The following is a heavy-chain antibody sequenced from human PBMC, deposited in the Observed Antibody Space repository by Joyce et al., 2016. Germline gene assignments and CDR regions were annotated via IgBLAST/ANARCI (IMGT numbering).Heavy chain of an antibody. CDR3: ARGFDFSAYYFLY. Sequence: QVQLQESGPGLVKPSGTLSLTCTVSGASISNDNWWSWVRQPPGKGLEWIGEIWHSGTTNYNPALGGRVTITIDKSKNQFSLTLTSVTVADTAVYYCARGFDFSAYYFLYWGQGTPVTVSS. D-gene: IGHD3/OR15-3a*01. J-gene: IGHJ4*02. CDR2: IWHSGTT. V-gene: IGHV4-4*02. CDR1: GASISNDNW.